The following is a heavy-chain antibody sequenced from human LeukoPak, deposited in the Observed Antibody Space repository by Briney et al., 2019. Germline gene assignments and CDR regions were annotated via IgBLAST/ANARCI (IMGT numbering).Heavy chain of an antibody. Sequence: SETLSLTCTVSGGSISNYHWNWIRLSPGKGLEWIGYLHYSGSTNYNPSLESRVTISVDTSNNQFFLRLSSVTAADTAVYYCARDYYGSGSYYNHFYGMDVWGQGTTVIVSS. V-gene: IGHV4-59*12. J-gene: IGHJ6*02. CDR1: GGSISNYH. D-gene: IGHD3-10*01. CDR2: LHYSGST. CDR3: ARDYYGSGSYYNHFYGMDV.